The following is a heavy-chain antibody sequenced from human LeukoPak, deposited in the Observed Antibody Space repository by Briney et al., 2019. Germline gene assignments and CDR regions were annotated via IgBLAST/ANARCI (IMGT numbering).Heavy chain of an antibody. CDR2: ISSSSSYI. Sequence: GGSLRLSCAASGFTFSSYSMNWVRQATGKGLEWVSSISSSSSYIYYADSVKGRFTISRDNAKNSLYLQMNSLRAEDTAVYYCARGPSNYFNWFDPWGQGTLVTVSS. CDR3: ARGPSNYFNWFDP. D-gene: IGHD4-11*01. V-gene: IGHV3-21*01. J-gene: IGHJ5*02. CDR1: GFTFSSYS.